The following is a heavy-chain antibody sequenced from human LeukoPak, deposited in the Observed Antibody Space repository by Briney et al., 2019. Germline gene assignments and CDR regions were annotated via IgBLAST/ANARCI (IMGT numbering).Heavy chain of an antibody. J-gene: IGHJ3*02. CDR3: ARDWVPTIFAVAHAFDI. V-gene: IGHV4-30-2*01. D-gene: IGHD3-3*01. Sequence: PSETLSLTCTVSGGSISSGGYYWIWIRQPPGKGLEWIGYIYHSGSTYYNPSLKSRVTVSADTSKNQFSLKLNSVTAADTAVYYCARDWVPTIFAVAHAFDIWGQGTTVTVSS. CDR2: IYHSGST. CDR1: GGSISSGGYY.